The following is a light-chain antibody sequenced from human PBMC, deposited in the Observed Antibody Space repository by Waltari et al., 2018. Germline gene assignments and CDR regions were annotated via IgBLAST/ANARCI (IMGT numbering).Light chain of an antibody. CDR3: QQYNTYSA. Sequence: DIQMTQSPSTLSASVGDRVTITCLASQSISSLVALYQQKPGTAPKLLIYKASTLETGVPSRFSGSGFGTEFTLTISSLQPDDFATYYCQQYNTYSAFGPGTKVDI. V-gene: IGKV1-5*03. CDR2: KAS. J-gene: IGKJ3*01. CDR1: QSISSL.